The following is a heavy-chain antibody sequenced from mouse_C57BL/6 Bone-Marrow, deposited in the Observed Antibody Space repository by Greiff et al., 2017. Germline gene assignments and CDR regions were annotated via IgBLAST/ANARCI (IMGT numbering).Heavy chain of an antibody. V-gene: IGHV2-2*01. J-gene: IGHJ1*03. CDR3: AAHYYGSSYGYFDV. CDR1: GFSLTSYG. CDR2: IWSGGST. D-gene: IGHD1-1*01. Sequence: VQLQQSGPGLVQPSQSLSITCTVSGFSLTSYGVHWVRQSPGKGLEWLGVIWSGGSTDYNAAFISRLSISKDNSKSQVFFKMNRLQADDTAIYYCAAHYYGSSYGYFDVWGTGTTVTVSS.